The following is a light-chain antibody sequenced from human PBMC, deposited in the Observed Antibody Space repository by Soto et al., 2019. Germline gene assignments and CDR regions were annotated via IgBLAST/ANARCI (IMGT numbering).Light chain of an antibody. CDR1: QSVGSNF. V-gene: IGKV3-20*01. J-gene: IGKJ1*01. Sequence: IVLTQSPGTLSLSPGERATLSCRASQSVGSNFLAWYQQKRGQAPRILIYAASNRASGIPDRFSGSGSGSDVTLTISRLEPEDFAVYYCQQYGSPPWAFGQGTREEI. CDR3: QQYGSPPWA. CDR2: AAS.